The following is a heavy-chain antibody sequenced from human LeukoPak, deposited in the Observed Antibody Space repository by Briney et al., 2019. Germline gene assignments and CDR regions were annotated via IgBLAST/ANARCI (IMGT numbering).Heavy chain of an antibody. CDR1: GYTFTGYY. Sequence: ASVKVSCKASGYTFTGYYMHWVRQAPGQGLEWMGWINPNSGGTNYAQKFQGRVTMTRDMSTSTVYMELSSLISEDTAVYYCARGGGYYDSSDYYPIWYFDLWGRGTLVTVSS. D-gene: IGHD3-22*01. V-gene: IGHV1-2*02. J-gene: IGHJ2*01. CDR3: ARGGGYYDSSDYYPIWYFDL. CDR2: INPNSGGT.